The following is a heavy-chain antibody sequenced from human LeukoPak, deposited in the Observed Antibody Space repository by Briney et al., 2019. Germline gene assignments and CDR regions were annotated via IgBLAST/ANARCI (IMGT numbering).Heavy chain of an antibody. V-gene: IGHV4-34*01. Sequence: SETLSLTCAAYGGSFSGVYWSWIRQPPGKGLEWIGEINQSGSTNYNPSLKSRLTISVDTSKNQFSLKLSSVTAADTAVYYCARIGYYYYYMDVWGKGTTVTVSS. CDR1: GGSFSGVY. J-gene: IGHJ6*03. CDR2: INQSGST. CDR3: ARIGYYYYYMDV.